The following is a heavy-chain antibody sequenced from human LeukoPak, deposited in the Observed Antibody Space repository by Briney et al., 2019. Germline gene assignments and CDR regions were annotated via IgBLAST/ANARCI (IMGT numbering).Heavy chain of an antibody. V-gene: IGHV3-23*01. Sequence: GGSQRLSCVASGFIFSDYAMNWVRQAPGKGLEWVATISGRTGATYYGDSVKGRFTISRDNSHNTLYLQMDSLRVEDTALYYCTKRGTGGSGSHMDSWGQGILVTVSS. CDR2: ISGRTGAT. CDR3: TKRGTGGSGSHMDS. J-gene: IGHJ4*02. CDR1: GFIFSDYA. D-gene: IGHD3-10*01.